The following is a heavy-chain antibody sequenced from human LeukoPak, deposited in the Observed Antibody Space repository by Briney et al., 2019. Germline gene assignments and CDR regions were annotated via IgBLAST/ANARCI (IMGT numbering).Heavy chain of an antibody. V-gene: IGHV4-4*07. CDR2: IYTSGGT. CDR3: ARETTSKTSPAPYYYYYYMDV. CDR1: GGSISSYY. J-gene: IGHJ6*03. D-gene: IGHD1-14*01. Sequence: PSETLSLTCTVSGGSISSYYWSWIRQPAGKGLEWIGRIYTSGGTNYNPSLKRRVTISVDTSKNQFSLKLSSVTAADTAVYYCARETTSKTSPAPYYYYYYMDVWGKGTTVTVSS.